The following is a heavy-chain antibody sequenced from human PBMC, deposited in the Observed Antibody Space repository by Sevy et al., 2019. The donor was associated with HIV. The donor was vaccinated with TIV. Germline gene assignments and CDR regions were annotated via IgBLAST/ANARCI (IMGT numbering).Heavy chain of an antibody. J-gene: IGHJ4*02. V-gene: IGHV3-15*01. CDR3: TIDPVYCV. Sequence: GGSLRLSCAASGFTFTNVWMSWVRQAPGKGLEWVGRIKSNTDGAKTDYAAPVKGRFTISRDDSKNTLYLQMNSLKTVDSAVYYCTIDPVYCVWGQGTLVTVSS. D-gene: IGHD1-26*01. CDR2: IKSNTDGAKT. CDR1: GFTFTNVW.